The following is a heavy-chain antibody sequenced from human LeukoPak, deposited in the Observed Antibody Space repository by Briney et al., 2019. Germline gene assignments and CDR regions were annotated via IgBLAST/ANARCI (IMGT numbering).Heavy chain of an antibody. V-gene: IGHV4-34*01. CDR1: GGSFSGYY. Sequence: PSETLSLTCAVYGGSFSGYYWSWIRQPPGKGLEWIGEINHSGSTNYNLSLKSRVTISVDTSKNQFSLKLSSVTAADTAVYYCARIGRPSPWGQGTLVTVSS. D-gene: IGHD1-26*01. CDR2: INHSGST. J-gene: IGHJ5*02. CDR3: ARIGRPSP.